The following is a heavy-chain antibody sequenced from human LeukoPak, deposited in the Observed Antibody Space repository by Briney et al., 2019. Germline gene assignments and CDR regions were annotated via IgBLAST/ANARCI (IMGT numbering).Heavy chain of an antibody. Sequence: PGGSLRLSCAASGFTFSSYWMHWVRQAPGKGLVWVSRINSDGRSTTYADSVKGRFTISRDNAQNPLYLQMNSLRAEDTTVYYCARDAIAVAEYYFDYWGQGALVTVPS. V-gene: IGHV3-74*01. CDR3: ARDAIAVAEYYFDY. J-gene: IGHJ4*02. CDR1: GFTFSSYW. CDR2: INSDGRST. D-gene: IGHD6-19*01.